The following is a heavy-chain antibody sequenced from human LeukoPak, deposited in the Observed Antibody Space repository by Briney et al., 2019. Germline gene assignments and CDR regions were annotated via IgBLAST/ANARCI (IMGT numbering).Heavy chain of an antibody. Sequence: GESLKIPCKGSGYNFTNYRISWVRHMPGRGPEWMGWIDASDSYTNYSPSFQGHVTISADKSSSTAYLQWSSLKASDTAIYYCARHVLYSYGPQWWFDPWGQGTLVTVSS. CDR3: ARHVLYSYGPQWWFDP. D-gene: IGHD5-18*01. V-gene: IGHV5-10-1*01. J-gene: IGHJ5*02. CDR1: GYNFTNYR. CDR2: IDASDSYT.